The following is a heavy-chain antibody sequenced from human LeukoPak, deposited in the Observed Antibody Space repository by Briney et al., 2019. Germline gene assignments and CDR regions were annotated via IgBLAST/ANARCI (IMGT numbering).Heavy chain of an antibody. D-gene: IGHD2-2*01. Sequence: GGSLRLSCAASGFTFSSYAMSWVCQAPGKGLEWVSAISGSGGSTYYADSVKGRFTISRDNSKNTLYLQMNSLRAEDTAVYYCAKDGDIVVVPAAMDVWGQGTTVTVSS. CDR3: AKDGDIVVVPAAMDV. CDR1: GFTFSSYA. CDR2: ISGSGGST. V-gene: IGHV3-23*01. J-gene: IGHJ6*02.